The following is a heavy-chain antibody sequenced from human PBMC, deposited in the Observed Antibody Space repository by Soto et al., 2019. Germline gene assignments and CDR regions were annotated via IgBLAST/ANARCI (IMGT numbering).Heavy chain of an antibody. CDR1: GFTFSTYW. J-gene: IGHJ4*02. V-gene: IGHV3-74*01. CDR2: IKTDGSVT. CDR3: ARDLGGSHDY. D-gene: IGHD3-16*01. Sequence: GSLRLSCATSGFTFSTYWMHLVRQAPGKGLVWVSRIKTDGSVTTYADSVKGRFTISRDNAKNTLYLQMNTLRAEDTAVYYCARDLGGSHDYWGRGTLVTVS.